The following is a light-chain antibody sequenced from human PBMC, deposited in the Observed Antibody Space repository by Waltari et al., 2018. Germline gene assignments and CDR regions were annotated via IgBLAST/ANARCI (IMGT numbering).Light chain of an antibody. CDR1: QNVGTS. V-gene: IGKV3-15*01. Sequence: EIVVTQSPATLSVNQGERDTLSCRASQNVGTSLAWYQQKPGQTPRLLIFGAYSRASGVPARFSGSGSGTDFTLAISSLQSEDFAVYYCQQYEDWPRHSFGGGTKVQIE. CDR2: GAY. J-gene: IGKJ4*01. CDR3: QQYEDWPRHS.